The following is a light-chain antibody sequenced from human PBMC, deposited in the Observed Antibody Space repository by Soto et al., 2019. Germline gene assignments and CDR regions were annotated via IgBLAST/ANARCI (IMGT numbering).Light chain of an antibody. CDR3: QQYNNWPPT. CDR2: GAS. CDR1: QSVSGN. V-gene: IGKV3-15*01. J-gene: IGKJ5*01. Sequence: EIVMTQSPATLSVSPGERATLSCRASQSVSGNLAWYQQKPGQAPRLLIYGASTRATGIPARFSGSGSGTYFTLTISSLQSEECAVYYCQQYNNWPPTFGQGTRLEIK.